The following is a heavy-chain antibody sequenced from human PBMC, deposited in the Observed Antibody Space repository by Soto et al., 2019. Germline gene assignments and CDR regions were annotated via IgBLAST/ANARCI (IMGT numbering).Heavy chain of an antibody. CDR1: GDSVSSNSAA. CDR2: TYYRSKWYN. CDR3: ARVDLGIAVAGTRSNWFDP. Sequence: QVQLQQSGPGLVKPSQTLSLTCAISGDSVSSNSAAWNWIRQSPSRGLEWLGRTYYRSKWYNDYAVSVKSRITINPDTSKNQFSLQLNSVTPEDTAVYYCARVDLGIAVAGTRSNWFDPWGQGTLVTVSS. D-gene: IGHD6-19*01. V-gene: IGHV6-1*01. J-gene: IGHJ5*02.